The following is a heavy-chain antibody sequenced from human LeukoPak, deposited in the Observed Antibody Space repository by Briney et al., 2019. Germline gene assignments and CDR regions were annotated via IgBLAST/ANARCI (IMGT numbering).Heavy chain of an antibody. CDR3: ARDPIEMATTDY. CDR1: GGSISSSSYY. Sequence: SETLSLTCTVSGGSISSSSYYWGWIRQPPGKGLEWIGSIYYSGSTYYNPSLKSRVTISVDTSKNQFSLKLSSVTAADTAVYYCARDPIEMATTDYWGQGTLVTVSP. V-gene: IGHV4-39*07. D-gene: IGHD5-24*01. CDR2: IYYSGST. J-gene: IGHJ4*02.